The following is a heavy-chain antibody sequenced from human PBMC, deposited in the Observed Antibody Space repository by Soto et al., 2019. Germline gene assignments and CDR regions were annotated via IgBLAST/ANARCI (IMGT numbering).Heavy chain of an antibody. J-gene: IGHJ6*02. CDR1: GCTFSSYA. V-gene: IGHV1-69*13. D-gene: IGHD3-3*01. CDR3: ARDLVRFLEWLYQDYYYYYGMDV. CDR2: IIPIFGTA. Sequence: PVKVSCKASGCTFSSYAISWVRQAPGQGLEWMGGIIPIFGTANYAQKFQGRVTITADESTSTAYMELSSLRSEDTAVYYCARDLVRFLEWLYQDYYYYYGMDVWGQGTTVTVSS.